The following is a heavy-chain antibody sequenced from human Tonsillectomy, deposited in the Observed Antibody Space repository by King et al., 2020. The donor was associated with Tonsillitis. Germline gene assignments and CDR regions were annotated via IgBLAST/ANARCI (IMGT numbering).Heavy chain of an antibody. CDR2: IRSKAYGGTT. Sequence: VQLVESGGGLVKPGRSLRLSCTASGFIFGDYAMSWFRQAPGKGREWVSFIRSKAYGGTTEYAASVKGRFTISRDDSKNIAYLQMNSLKTEDTAVYYCTRDPDCGGDCYSEYFDYWGQGTLVTVSS. D-gene: IGHD2-21*02. CDR1: GFIFGDYA. CDR3: TRDPDCGGDCYSEYFDY. V-gene: IGHV3-49*05. J-gene: IGHJ4*02.